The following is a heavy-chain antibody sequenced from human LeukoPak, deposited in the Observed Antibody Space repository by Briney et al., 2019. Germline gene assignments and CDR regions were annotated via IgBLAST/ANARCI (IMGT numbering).Heavy chain of an antibody. CDR1: GFTFSSYA. D-gene: IGHD2-8*02. J-gene: IGHJ4*02. CDR3: AKDGSWSCAD. Sequence: GGSLRLSCAASGFTFSSYAMHWVREGPGKGLEWVAYIAHHGSNKYYADSVKGRFTISRDNSKRTLYLQMNNLRADDTAVYYCAKDGSWSCADWGQGALVTVSS. CDR2: IAHHGSNK. V-gene: IGHV3-30*02.